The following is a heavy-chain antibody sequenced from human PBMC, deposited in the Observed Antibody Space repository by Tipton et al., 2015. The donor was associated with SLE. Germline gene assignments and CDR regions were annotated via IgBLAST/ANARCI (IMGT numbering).Heavy chain of an antibody. CDR2: IIPILGIA. J-gene: IGHJ5*02. CDR1: GGTFSSYT. D-gene: IGHD5-12*01. CDR3: ARVDKWLRSDWFDP. V-gene: IGHV1-69*09. Sequence: QLVQSGAEVKKPGSSVKVSCKASGGTFSSYTISWVRQAPGQGLEWMGRIIPILGIANYAQKFQGRVTITADKSTSTAYMELSSLRSEDTAVYYCARVDKWLRSDWFDPWGQGTLVTVSS.